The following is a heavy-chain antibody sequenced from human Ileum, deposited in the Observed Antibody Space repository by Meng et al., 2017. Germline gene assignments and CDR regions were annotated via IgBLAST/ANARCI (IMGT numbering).Heavy chain of an antibody. D-gene: IGHD2-15*01. CDR1: GDSMSNSY. J-gene: IGHJ5*02. CDR2: IHSSGST. V-gene: IGHV4-4*07. CDR3: ARAEFCVGGTCYSNYFDT. Sequence: QWQLQEPGPEVAKPSEPLSLPCTVSGDSMSNSYWSWIRQAAGKGLEWIGRIHSSGSTNYNPSLMTRVTMSIDMSKSHFSLKLSSVTAADAAIYFCARAEFCVGGTCYSNYFDTWGRGTLVTVFS.